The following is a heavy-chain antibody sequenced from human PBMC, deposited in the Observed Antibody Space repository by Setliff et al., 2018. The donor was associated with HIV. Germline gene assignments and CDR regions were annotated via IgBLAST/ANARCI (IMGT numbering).Heavy chain of an antibody. CDR1: GYSFTSYW. V-gene: IGHV5-51*01. J-gene: IGHJ3*02. D-gene: IGHD3-10*01. CDR2: IYPGDSDT. CDR3: ARPPKSYGSGSDAFDI. Sequence: GESLKISCQGSGYSFTSYWIGWVRQMPGKGLEWMGIIYPGDSDTRYSPSFQGQVTISADKSISTAYLQWSSLKASDTAMYYCARPPKSYGSGSDAFDIWGQGTMVTVS.